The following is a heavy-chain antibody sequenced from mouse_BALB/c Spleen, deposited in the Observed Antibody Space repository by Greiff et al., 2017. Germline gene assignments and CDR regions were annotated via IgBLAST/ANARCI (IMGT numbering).Heavy chain of an antibody. CDR3: AFTTVVENYFDY. CDR2: INPSTGYT. J-gene: IGHJ2*01. D-gene: IGHD1-1*01. V-gene: IGHV1-7*01. CDR1: GYTFTSYW. Sequence: QVQLKESGAELAKPGASVKMSCKASGYTFTSYWIHWVKQRPGQGLEWIGYINPSTGYTEYNQKFKDKATLTADKSSSTAYMQLSSLTSEDSAVYYCAFTTVVENYFDYWGQGTTLTVSS.